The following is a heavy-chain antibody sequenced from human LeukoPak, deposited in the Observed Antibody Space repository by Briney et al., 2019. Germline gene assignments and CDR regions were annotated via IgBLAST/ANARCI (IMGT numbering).Heavy chain of an antibody. V-gene: IGHV4-59*01. J-gene: IGHJ4*02. D-gene: IGHD6-19*01. CDR1: GGSITAYY. CDR2: IFFSGST. Sequence: SETLSLTCTVSGGSITAYYWSWIRQPPGKGLEWIGYIFFSGSTSYNPSLKSRVTMSMDTSKSQLSLRLSSVTAADTAVYYCLRGHAVADREWGQGTLVTVSS. CDR3: LRGHAVADRE.